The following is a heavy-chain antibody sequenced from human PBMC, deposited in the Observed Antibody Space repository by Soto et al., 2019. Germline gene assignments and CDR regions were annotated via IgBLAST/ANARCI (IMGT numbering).Heavy chain of an antibody. CDR3: ARDREDGSGTKYNWFDS. CDR2: TIPIFDTP. D-gene: IGHD3-10*01. CDR1: GGTFGNLG. Sequence: QMQLVQSGAEVKKPGSSVKISCKASGGTFGNLGISWLRQAPGQGLEWMGGTIPIFDTPHYAEKFRDRVTITAHATTTAYLELTSLTSADTATYYCARDREDGSGTKYNWFDSWGQGTLVTVSS. J-gene: IGHJ5*01. V-gene: IGHV1-69*01.